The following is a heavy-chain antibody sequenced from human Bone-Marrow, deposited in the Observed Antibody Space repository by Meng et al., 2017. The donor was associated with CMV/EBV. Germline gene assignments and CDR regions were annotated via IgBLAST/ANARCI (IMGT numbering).Heavy chain of an antibody. V-gene: IGHV3-21*06. Sequence: GGSLRLSCAASGFTFSSYSMNWVRQAPGKGLEWVSSISSSSYIYYADSVKGRFTISRDNAKNSLYLQMNSLRADDTAVYYCVRGSGHTVDFWGQGALVTVSS. CDR1: GFTFSSYS. D-gene: IGHD3-3*01. CDR3: VRGSGHTVDF. CDR2: ISSSSYI. J-gene: IGHJ4*02.